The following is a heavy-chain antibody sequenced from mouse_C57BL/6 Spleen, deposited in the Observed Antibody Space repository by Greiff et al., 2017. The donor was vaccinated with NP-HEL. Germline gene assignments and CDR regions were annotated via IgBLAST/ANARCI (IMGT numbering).Heavy chain of an antibody. J-gene: IGHJ4*01. V-gene: IGHV1-18*01. D-gene: IGHD1-1*01. CDR3: ARGASTVVALYAMDY. CDR1: GYTFTDYN. CDR2: INPNNGGT. Sequence: VQLQQSGPELVKPGASVKIPCKASGYTFTDYNMDWVKQSHGKSLEWIGDINPNNGGTIYNQKFKGKATLTVDKSSSTAYMELRSLTSEDTAVYYCARGASTVVALYAMDYWGQGTSVTVSS.